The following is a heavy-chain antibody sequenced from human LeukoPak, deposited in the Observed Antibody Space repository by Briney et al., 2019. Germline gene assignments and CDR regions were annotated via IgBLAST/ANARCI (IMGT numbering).Heavy chain of an antibody. CDR3: ARVYTGNRWHFDY. Sequence: PGGSLRLSCAASGFTFSTYWMSWVRQAPGKGVECVANIKRDGSEKYYVDSVKGRFTIFRDDAKSSLYLQMNSLRAEDTAVYFCARVYTGNRWHFDYWGQGTLVTVSS. CDR2: IKRDGSEK. CDR1: GFTFSTYW. J-gene: IGHJ4*02. V-gene: IGHV3-7*03. D-gene: IGHD2-2*02.